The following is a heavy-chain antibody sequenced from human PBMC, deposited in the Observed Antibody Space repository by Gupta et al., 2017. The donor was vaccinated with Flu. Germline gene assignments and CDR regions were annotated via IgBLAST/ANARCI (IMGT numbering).Heavy chain of an antibody. CDR3: TRHPLVVPGYGMDV. D-gene: IGHD2-2*01. J-gene: IGHJ6*02. CDR1: AFTFSGPA. V-gene: IGHV3-73*01. CDR2: IRIKANSYAT. Sequence: EVQLVECGGGLVQPGGSLKVSCSASAFTFSGPAMHWVRQASRKVLEWVGRIRIKANSYATAYAALVKGRFTISRDDSKNTAYLQMNSVKTDDTAVYYCTRHPLVVPGYGMDVWGQVTTVTVSS.